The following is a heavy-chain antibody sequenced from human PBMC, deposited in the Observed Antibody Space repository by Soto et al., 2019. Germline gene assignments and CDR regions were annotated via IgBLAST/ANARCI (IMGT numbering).Heavy chain of an antibody. Sequence: SGPTLVNPTQTLTLTCTFSGFSLTTNGVGVGWIRQPPGKALQWLALIYWDDDKHYIPSLKNRLTITKDTSKNLVVLTMTNMDPMDTATYYCSHITYFDPPPCDYWGQGALVTVSS. D-gene: IGHD3-9*01. J-gene: IGHJ4*02. CDR3: SHITYFDPPPCDY. CDR2: IYWDDDK. CDR1: GFSLTTNGVG. V-gene: IGHV2-5*02.